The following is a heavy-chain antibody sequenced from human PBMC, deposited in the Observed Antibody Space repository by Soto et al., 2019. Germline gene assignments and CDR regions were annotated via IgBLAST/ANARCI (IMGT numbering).Heavy chain of an antibody. CDR1: GGTFSSYA. V-gene: IGHV1-69*13. D-gene: IGHD2-2*01. CDR3: ARAPPVPAPPFAP. J-gene: IGHJ5*02. CDR2: IIPIFGTA. Sequence: SVKVSCKASGGTFSSYAISWVRQAPGQGLEWMGGIIPIFGTANYAQKFQGRVTITADESTSTAYMELSSLRSEDTAVYYCARAPPVPAPPFAPWGQGTLVTVSS.